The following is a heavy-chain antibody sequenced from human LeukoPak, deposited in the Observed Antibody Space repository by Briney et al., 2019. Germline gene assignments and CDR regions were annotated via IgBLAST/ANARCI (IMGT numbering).Heavy chain of an antibody. J-gene: IGHJ4*02. CDR1: GFIFSSYW. CDR3: ARGITAATSWYFDY. CDR2: IKRDGSEK. V-gene: IGHV3-7*01. Sequence: GESLRLSCAASGFIFSSYWMSWVRQAAGKGLEWVANIKRDGSEKYYVDSMKGRFTISRDNAKNSLYLQMNSLGAEDTAVYYCARGITAATSWYFDYWGQGTLVTVSS. D-gene: IGHD2-15*01.